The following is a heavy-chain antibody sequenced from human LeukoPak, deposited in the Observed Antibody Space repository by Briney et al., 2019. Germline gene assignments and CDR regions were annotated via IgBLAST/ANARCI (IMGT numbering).Heavy chain of an antibody. CDR1: GFTFSNYG. J-gene: IGHJ4*02. V-gene: IGHV3-23*01. CDR3: AGDERLLSFLK. CDR2: ITGSGGST. D-gene: IGHD3-3*01. Sequence: GGSLRLSCAASGFTFSNYGLSWVRQAPGKGLEWVSGITGSGGSTYYADSVKGRFTISRDNSKNTLYLNSLRAEDTAICYRAGDERLLSFLKWGQGTLVTVSS.